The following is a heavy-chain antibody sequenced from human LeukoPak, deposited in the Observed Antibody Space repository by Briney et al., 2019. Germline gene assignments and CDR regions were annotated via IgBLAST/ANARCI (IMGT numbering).Heavy chain of an antibody. Sequence: PSETLPLTCAVYGGSFSGYYWSWIRQPPGKGLEWIGEINHSGSTNYNPSLKSRVTISVDTSKNQFSLKLSSVTAADTAVYYCARLRLGYCSSTSCYSDYFDYWGQGTLVTVSS. CDR2: INHSGST. CDR1: GGSFSGYY. V-gene: IGHV4-34*01. J-gene: IGHJ4*02. D-gene: IGHD2-2*01. CDR3: ARLRLGYCSSTSCYSDYFDY.